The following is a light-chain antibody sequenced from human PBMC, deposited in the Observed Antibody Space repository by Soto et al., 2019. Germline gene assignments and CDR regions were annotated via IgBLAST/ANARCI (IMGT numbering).Light chain of an antibody. Sequence: IQMTQSPSSLSASVGDRVTISCRASQGIGNALGWYQQKDGKAPKLLISDGSTLQTGVPPRFSGTGSGTDFTLTVNGLQPEDFATYYCQQSYGTPPTFGQGTKVDIK. CDR1: QGIGNA. CDR3: QQSYGTPPT. J-gene: IGKJ1*01. CDR2: DGS. V-gene: IGKV1-39*01.